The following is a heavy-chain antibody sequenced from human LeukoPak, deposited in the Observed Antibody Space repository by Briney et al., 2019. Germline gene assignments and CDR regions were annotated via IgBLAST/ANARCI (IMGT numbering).Heavy chain of an antibody. CDR3: ARAAYSYGAYYFDY. V-gene: IGHV4-31*03. CDR1: GGSISSGGYY. Sequence: SQTLSLTCTVSGGSISSGGYYWSWIRQHPGKGLEWIGYIYYSGSTYYNPSLKSRVTISVDTSKNQFSLKLSSVTAADTAVYYCARAAYSYGAYYFDYWGQGTLVTVSS. J-gene: IGHJ4*02. D-gene: IGHD5-18*01. CDR2: IYYSGST.